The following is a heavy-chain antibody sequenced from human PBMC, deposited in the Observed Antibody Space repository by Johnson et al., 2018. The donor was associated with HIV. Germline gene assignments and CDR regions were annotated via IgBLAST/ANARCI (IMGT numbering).Heavy chain of an antibody. V-gene: IGHV3-11*04. J-gene: IGHJ3*02. D-gene: IGHD6-19*01. CDR3: VRENDLVPVAGTI. Sequence: QVQLVESGGGLVKPGGSLRLSCAASGFTFSDYYMSWIRQAPGKGLEWVSYISSSGSTIYYADSVKGRFTISRDNSRNTLYLQMNSLRVEDTAVYYCVRENDLVPVAGTIWGQGTMVTVSS. CDR1: GFTFSDYY. CDR2: ISSSGSTI.